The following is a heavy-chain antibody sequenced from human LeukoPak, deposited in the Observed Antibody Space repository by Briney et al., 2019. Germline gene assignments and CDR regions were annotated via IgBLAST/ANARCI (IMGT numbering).Heavy chain of an antibody. CDR3: ARAHPRYYYDSSGYYPPDV. Sequence: GGSLRLSCAASGFTFSSYSMNWVRQAPGKGLEWVSSISSSNIYYADSVKGRFTISRDNAKNSLYLQMNSLRAEDTAVYYCARAHPRYYYDSSGYYPPDVWGQGTTVTVSS. J-gene: IGHJ6*02. D-gene: IGHD3-22*01. V-gene: IGHV3-21*01. CDR1: GFTFSSYS. CDR2: ISSSNI.